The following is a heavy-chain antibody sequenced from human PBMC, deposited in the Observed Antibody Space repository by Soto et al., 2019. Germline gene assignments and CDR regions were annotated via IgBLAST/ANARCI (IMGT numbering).Heavy chain of an antibody. CDR3: ARLSIAVAGTDRAWVFDY. V-gene: IGHV2-70*11. CDR1: GFSLSTSGMC. CDR2: IDWDDDK. Sequence: SGPTLVNPTQTPTLTCTFSGFSLSTSGMCVSWIRQPPGKALEWLARIDWDDDKYYSTSLKTRLTISKDTSKNQVVLTMTNMDPVDTATYYCARLSIAVAGTDRAWVFDYWGQGTLVTVSS. D-gene: IGHD6-19*01. J-gene: IGHJ4*02.